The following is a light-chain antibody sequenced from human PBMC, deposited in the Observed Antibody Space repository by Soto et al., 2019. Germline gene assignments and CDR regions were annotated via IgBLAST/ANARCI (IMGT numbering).Light chain of an antibody. J-gene: IGKJ1*01. CDR2: GTS. CDR3: LQDYDYPRT. CDR1: QGIRSD. V-gene: IGKV1-6*01. Sequence: AIQMTQSPSCLSASVGDRVTVTCRASQGIRSDLGWYQQRPGEAPKLLIYGTSSLQSGVPSRFSGSGSGTDLTLTISSLQPEDFATYYCLQDYDYPRTFGQGTKVEI.